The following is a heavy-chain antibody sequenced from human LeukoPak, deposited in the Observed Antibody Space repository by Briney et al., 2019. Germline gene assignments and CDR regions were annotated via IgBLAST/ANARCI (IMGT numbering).Heavy chain of an antibody. Sequence: GESLRLSCAASGFTFSSYAMHWVRQAPGKGLEWVAVISYDGSNKYYADSVKGRFTISRDNSKSTLYLQINSLRAEDTAVYHCATDLDHLYSRLDYWGQGTLVTVSS. CDR2: ISYDGSNK. CDR3: ATDLDHLYSRLDY. CDR1: GFTFSSYA. V-gene: IGHV3-30-3*01. D-gene: IGHD6-13*01. J-gene: IGHJ4*02.